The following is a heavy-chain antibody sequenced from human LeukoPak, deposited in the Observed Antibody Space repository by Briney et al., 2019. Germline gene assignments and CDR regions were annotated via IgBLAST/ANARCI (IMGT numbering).Heavy chain of an antibody. CDR3: ARGRGRQVGTRWHPDTHHDY. CDR2: IHYPEST. V-gene: IGHV4-38-2*01. CDR1: RFSISSGLF. D-gene: IGHD6-13*01. Sequence: SETLSLTCAVSRFSISSGLFWAWIRRPPGKGLEWVGTIHYPESTYYNPSLSSRLTISMDTSKNHFCLELSSVTAADTALYFCARGRGRQVGTRWHPDTHHDYWGQGILVTVSS. J-gene: IGHJ4*02.